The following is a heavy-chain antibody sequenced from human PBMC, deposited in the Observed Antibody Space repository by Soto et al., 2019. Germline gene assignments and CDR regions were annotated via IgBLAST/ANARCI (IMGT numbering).Heavy chain of an antibody. D-gene: IGHD3-10*01. Sequence: SETLSLTCTVSGGSISNYYWSWIRQPPGQGLEWIGYIYYIGSTNYNPSLKSRVTISVDTSKNQFSLKLSSMTAADTAVYYCARESGRRFDPWGQGTLVTVS. CDR3: ARESGRRFDP. V-gene: IGHV4-59*01. J-gene: IGHJ5*02. CDR1: GGSISNYY. CDR2: IYYIGST.